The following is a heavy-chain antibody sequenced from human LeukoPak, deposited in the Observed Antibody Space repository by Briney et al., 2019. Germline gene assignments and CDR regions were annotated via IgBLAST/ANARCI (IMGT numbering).Heavy chain of an antibody. CDR1: GFTFDDYA. Sequence: GRSLRLSCAASGFTFDDYAMHWVRQAPGKGLKWVSGITWNSGVIGYEDSVKGRFTISRDNAKNSLYLQMNSLRAEDMALYYCAKEGGGNSFDIWGQGTMVTVSS. CDR2: ITWNSGVI. J-gene: IGHJ3*02. D-gene: IGHD4-23*01. CDR3: AKEGGGNSFDI. V-gene: IGHV3-9*03.